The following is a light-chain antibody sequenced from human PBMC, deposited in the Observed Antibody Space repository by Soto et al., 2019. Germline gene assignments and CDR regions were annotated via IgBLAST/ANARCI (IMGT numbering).Light chain of an antibody. CDR1: ESVNSW. V-gene: IGKV1-5*03. J-gene: IGKJ1*01. CDR3: QQYRSYWT. CDR2: KTS. Sequence: IQMTQSPSTLSTSIGDRVTITCRASESVNSWVAWFQQKPGKAPKLLIYKTSILERGVPSRFSGSGSGTEFTLSITRLQPDDFATYYCQQYRSYWTFGQGTKVDIK.